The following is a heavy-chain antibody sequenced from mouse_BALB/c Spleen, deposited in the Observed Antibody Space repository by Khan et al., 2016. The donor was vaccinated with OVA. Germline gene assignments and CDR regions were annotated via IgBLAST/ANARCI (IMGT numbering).Heavy chain of an antibody. CDR3: ARTARIKY. CDR2: ISYSGGT. CDR1: GYSITSGYG. J-gene: IGHJ2*01. V-gene: IGHV3-2*02. D-gene: IGHD1-2*01. Sequence: EVQLVESGPGLVKPSQSLSLTCTVTGYSITSGYGWNWIRQFPGNKLEWMGFISYSGGTNYNPSLKSRVSITLDTSKNQFFLQLNSVTTEDAATYYCARTARIKYWGQGTTLTVSS.